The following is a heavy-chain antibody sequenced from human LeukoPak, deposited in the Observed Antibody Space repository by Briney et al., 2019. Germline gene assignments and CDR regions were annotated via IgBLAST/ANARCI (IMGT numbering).Heavy chain of an antibody. Sequence: HPGRSLRLSCTASGFTFGDYPMHWVRQTPGKELEYVSAISSNGGGTYYADSVKGRFTISRDNSKNTLYLQMSSLRAEDTAVYFCVKSIAVTGNFEYWGQGTLVTVSS. V-gene: IGHV3-64D*09. J-gene: IGHJ4*02. CDR2: ISSNGGGT. CDR1: GFTFGDYP. D-gene: IGHD6-19*01. CDR3: VKSIAVTGNFEY.